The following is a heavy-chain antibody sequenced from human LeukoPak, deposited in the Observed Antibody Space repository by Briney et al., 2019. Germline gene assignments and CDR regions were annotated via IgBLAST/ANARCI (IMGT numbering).Heavy chain of an antibody. J-gene: IGHJ5*02. CDR2: ISSSSSTT. CDR1: GFTFSSYS. CDR3: ARGRAMTHAYWFDP. Sequence: GGSLRLSCAASGFTFSSYSMNWVRQAPGKGLEWVSYISSSSSTTYYADSVKGRFTISRDNSKNTLYLQMNSLRAEDTAVYYCARGRAMTHAYWFDPWGQGTLVTVSS. D-gene: IGHD2-21*02. V-gene: IGHV3-48*01.